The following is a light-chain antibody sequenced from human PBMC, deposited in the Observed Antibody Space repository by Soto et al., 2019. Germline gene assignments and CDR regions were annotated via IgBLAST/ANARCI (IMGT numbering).Light chain of an antibody. Sequence: DIQMTQSPSSLSASVGDRVTITCRASQSISSYLNWYQQKPGKVPKLLIYAASSLQSGVPSRFSGSGSGTDFTLTISSLKPDDFATYYCQQYNSYWTFGKGTKVDIK. CDR3: QQYNSYWT. J-gene: IGKJ1*01. CDR1: QSISSY. CDR2: AAS. V-gene: IGKV1-39*01.